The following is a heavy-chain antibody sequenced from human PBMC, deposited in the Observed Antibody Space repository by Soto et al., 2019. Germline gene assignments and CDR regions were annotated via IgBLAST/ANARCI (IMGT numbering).Heavy chain of an antibody. CDR1: GYTFTTYA. D-gene: IGHD6-19*01. CDR2: LNAGPGNT. J-gene: IGHJ4*02. V-gene: IGHV1-3*01. Sequence: GASVKVSCKTSGYTFTTYAIHWLRQAPGQRLEWMGWLNAGPGNTKYSQKFQGRLSLSRDTSASTAYMELSSLTSEDTAVYYCGRVGFSSVSYPNPRYFDYWGQGTLVTVSS. CDR3: GRVGFSSVSYPNPRYFDY.